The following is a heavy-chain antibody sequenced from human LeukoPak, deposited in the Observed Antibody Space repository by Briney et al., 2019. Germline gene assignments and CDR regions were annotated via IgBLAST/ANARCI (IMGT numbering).Heavy chain of an antibody. CDR3: TRPGYSGYDYNY. Sequence: PGGSLKLSCAASGFTFSGSAMHWVRQASGKGLEWVGRIRSKANSYATAYAASVKGRFTISRDDSKNTAYLQMNSLKTEDTAVYYCTRPGYSGYDYNYWGQGTLVTVSS. D-gene: IGHD5-12*01. CDR2: IRSKANSYAT. CDR1: GFTFSGSA. J-gene: IGHJ4*02. V-gene: IGHV3-73*01.